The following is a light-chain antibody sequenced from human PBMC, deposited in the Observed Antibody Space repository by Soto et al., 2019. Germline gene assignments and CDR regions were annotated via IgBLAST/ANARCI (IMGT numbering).Light chain of an antibody. V-gene: IGKV1-5*03. CDR2: KAS. Sequence: DIQMTQSPSTLSASVGDRVTITCRASQSISTWLAWYQQKPGKAPKLLIYKASSLEGGVPSRFSGSVSGSEFTLTISSLQPDYFATYYSQPYNSYLFYSLGQGTKVELK. CDR3: QPYNSYLFYS. J-gene: IGKJ2*03. CDR1: QSISTW.